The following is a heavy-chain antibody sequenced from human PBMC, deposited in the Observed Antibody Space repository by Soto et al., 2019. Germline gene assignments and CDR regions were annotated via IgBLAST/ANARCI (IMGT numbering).Heavy chain of an antibody. CDR3: ARRRYYDSSGYRNYYFDY. Sequence: PGESLKISCKGSGYSFTSYWIGWVRQMPGKGLEWMGIIYPGDSDTRYSPSFQGQVTISADKSIGTAYLQWSSLKASDTAMYYCARRRYYDSSGYRNYYFDYWGQGTLVTVSS. J-gene: IGHJ4*02. V-gene: IGHV5-51*01. CDR1: GYSFTSYW. D-gene: IGHD3-22*01. CDR2: IYPGDSDT.